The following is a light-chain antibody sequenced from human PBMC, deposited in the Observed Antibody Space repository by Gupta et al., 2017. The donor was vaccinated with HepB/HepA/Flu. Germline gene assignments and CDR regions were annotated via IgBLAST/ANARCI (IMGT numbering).Light chain of an antibody. CDR3: RQSYSTPPT. CDR1: QSISSY. J-gene: IGKJ1*01. V-gene: IGKV1-39*01. CDR2: AAS. Sequence: DIQMTQSPSSLSASVGDRVNITCRASQSISSYLSWYQQKPGKAPKLLIYAASTLQSGVPSRFSGSRSGTDFTLANSSRQPEDFATYYCRQSYSTPPTFGQGTKVEIK.